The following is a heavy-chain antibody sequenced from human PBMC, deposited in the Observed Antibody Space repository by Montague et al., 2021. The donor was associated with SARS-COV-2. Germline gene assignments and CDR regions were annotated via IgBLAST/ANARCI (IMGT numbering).Heavy chain of an antibody. Sequence: SDTLSLTRSVSGGSMSSYHWVWIRQPPGKGLEWIGYVSYRGSTNYNLSLKSRVTISLDTSKNRFSLRVTSATAADTAVYYCARDVRYYYDQWGQGILVTVSS. D-gene: IGHD3-10*01. J-gene: IGHJ4*02. CDR1: GGSMSSYH. CDR3: ARDVRYYYDQ. CDR2: VSYRGST. V-gene: IGHV4-59*01.